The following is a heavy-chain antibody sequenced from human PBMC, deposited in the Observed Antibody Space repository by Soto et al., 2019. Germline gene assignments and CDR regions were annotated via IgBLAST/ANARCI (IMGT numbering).Heavy chain of an antibody. J-gene: IGHJ6*02. CDR2: ISYDGSNK. CDR3: AKWGMDV. Sequence: QVQLVESGGGVVQPGRSLRLSCAASGFTFSSYGMHWVRQAPGKGLEWVAVISYDGSNKYYADCVKGRFTISRDNSKNTLYLQMNSLRAEDTAVYYCAKWGMDVWGQGTTVTVSS. V-gene: IGHV3-30*18. CDR1: GFTFSSYG.